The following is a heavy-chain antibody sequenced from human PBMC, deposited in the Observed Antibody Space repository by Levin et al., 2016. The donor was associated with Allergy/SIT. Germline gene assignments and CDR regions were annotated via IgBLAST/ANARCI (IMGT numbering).Heavy chain of an antibody. CDR1: GYSISNGYL. CDR3: SRGRFYGWASYYHEPPDY. V-gene: IGHV4-38-2*02. J-gene: IGHJ4*02. D-gene: IGHD3-10*01. CDR2: VYENGRT. Sequence: SETLSLTCTVSGYSISNGYLWAWIRQPPGKGLEWIGTVYENGRTYYNSSLKSRVTISVDTSKNELSLQLRSVTAADTAFYYCSRGRFYGWASYYHEPPDYWGQGTPVTVSS.